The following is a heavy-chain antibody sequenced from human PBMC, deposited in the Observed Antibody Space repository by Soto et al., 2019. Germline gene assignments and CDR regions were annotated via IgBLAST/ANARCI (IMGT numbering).Heavy chain of an antibody. J-gene: IGHJ4*02. CDR1: GFTFDDYA. V-gene: IGHV3-9*01. CDR3: AKDMGPDGYTSFDY. Sequence: EVQLVESGGGLVQPGRSLRLSCTASGFTFDDYAMHWVRQAPGKGLEWVSGISWNSGSIGYADSVKGRFTISRDNAKNSLYLQIDSLRAEDTALYYCAKDMGPDGYTSFDYWGQGTLVTVSS. D-gene: IGHD5-12*01. CDR2: ISWNSGSI.